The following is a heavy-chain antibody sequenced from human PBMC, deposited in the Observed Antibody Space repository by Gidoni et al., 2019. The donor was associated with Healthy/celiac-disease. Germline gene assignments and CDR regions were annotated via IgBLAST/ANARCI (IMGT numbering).Heavy chain of an antibody. Sequence: EVQPAQSGAEVKKPGESLKISCRGSGYSFTSYWIGWVRQMLGKGLEWMGIISPGDSDTRCSPSFQGQVTISADKSISTAYLQWSSLKASDAAMYYCARGARWLQSTPVDYWGQGTLVTVSS. CDR2: ISPGDSDT. CDR1: GYSFTSYW. J-gene: IGHJ4*02. D-gene: IGHD5-12*01. V-gene: IGHV5-51*03. CDR3: ARGARWLQSTPVDY.